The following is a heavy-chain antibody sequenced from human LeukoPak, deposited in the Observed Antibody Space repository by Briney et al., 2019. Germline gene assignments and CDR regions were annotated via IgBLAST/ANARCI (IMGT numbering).Heavy chain of an antibody. CDR3: ARSTTIKGWFDP. CDR1: GGSISSYY. Sequence: PSETLSLTCSVSGGSISSYYWSWLRQPPGKGLEWIGYIYTSGSTNYNPSLKSRVTISVDTSKNQFSLNLTSVTAADTAVYYCARSTTIKGWFDPWGQGTLVTVSS. J-gene: IGHJ5*02. CDR2: IYTSGST. V-gene: IGHV4-4*08. D-gene: IGHD4-11*01.